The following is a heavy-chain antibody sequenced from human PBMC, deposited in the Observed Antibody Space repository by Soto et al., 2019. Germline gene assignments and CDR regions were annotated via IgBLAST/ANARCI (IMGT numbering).Heavy chain of an antibody. CDR2: ITGSGTTT. Sequence: PGGSLRLSCAASGFPFSSNSVNWVRQAPGKGLEWVSYITGSGTTTRYADSVKGRYTLSRDNAKNSLFLDMNSLTDEDTAVYYCARDPNWAFDHWGRGTLVTVSS. V-gene: IGHV3-48*02. D-gene: IGHD1-1*01. J-gene: IGHJ5*02. CDR1: GFPFSSNS. CDR3: ARDPNWAFDH.